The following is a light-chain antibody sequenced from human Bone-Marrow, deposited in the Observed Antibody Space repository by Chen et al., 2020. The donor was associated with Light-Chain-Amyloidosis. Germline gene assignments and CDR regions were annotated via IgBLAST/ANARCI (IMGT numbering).Light chain of an antibody. J-gene: IGLJ3*02. Sequence: SYVLTQPSSVSVAPGQTATIACGGNNIGSTSVHWYQQTPGQAPQLVVYDDSARPSGIPARLSGSNSGNTATLTISRVEAGDEADYYCQVWDRSSDRPVFGGGTKLTVL. CDR2: DDS. V-gene: IGLV3-21*02. CDR3: QVWDRSSDRPV. CDR1: NIGSTS.